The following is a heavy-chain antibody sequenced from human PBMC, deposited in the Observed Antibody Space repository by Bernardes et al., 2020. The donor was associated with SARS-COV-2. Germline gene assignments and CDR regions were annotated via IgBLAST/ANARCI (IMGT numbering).Heavy chain of an antibody. V-gene: IGHV1-2*02. J-gene: IGHJ6*02. CDR1: GYPFTGYY. D-gene: IGHD3-22*01. CDR2: INPNSGGT. Sequence: ASVKVACKASGYPFTGYYIHWVRQAPGQGLEWMGWINPNSGGTNYAQNFQGRVTMTRDTSIGTAYMELSRLRSDDTAMYYCALPPSNYDRYGMDVWGQGTTVTVSS. CDR3: ALPPSNYDRYGMDV.